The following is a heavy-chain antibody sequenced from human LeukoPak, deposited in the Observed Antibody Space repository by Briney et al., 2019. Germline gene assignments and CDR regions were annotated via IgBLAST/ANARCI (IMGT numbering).Heavy chain of an antibody. Sequence: GSLRLSCAASGFTFSSYAMSWIRQPPGKGLEWIGSIYNSGSTHYNPSLKSRVTISVDTSNNQFSLKLSSVTAADTAVYYCAREVVPDVIDAFDIWGQGTMVTVSS. CDR3: AREVVPDVIDAFDI. D-gene: IGHD2-2*01. CDR1: GFTFSSYA. V-gene: IGHV4-38-2*02. J-gene: IGHJ3*02. CDR2: IYNSGST.